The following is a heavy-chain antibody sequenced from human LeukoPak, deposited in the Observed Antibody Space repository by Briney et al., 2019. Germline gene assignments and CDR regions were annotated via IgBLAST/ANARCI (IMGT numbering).Heavy chain of an antibody. V-gene: IGHV4-39*01. CDR1: GGSISSSSYY. CDR3: ARGEGGYFDY. Sequence: SETLSLTCTVPGGSISSSSYYWAGIRQPPGKGLEWIGNIYYSGSSYYNPSLKSRVTIAIDTSKNQFSLKLSSVTVADTAVYYCARGEGGYFDYWGQGTPVTVSS. D-gene: IGHD3-22*01. J-gene: IGHJ4*02. CDR2: IYYSGSS.